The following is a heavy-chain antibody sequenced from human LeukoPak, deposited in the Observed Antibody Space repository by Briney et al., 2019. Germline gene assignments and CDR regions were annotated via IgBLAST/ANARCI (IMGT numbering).Heavy chain of an antibody. V-gene: IGHV7-4-1*02. CDR3: ARVLRYFDWLPPLDY. CDR1: GYTFTSYA. CDR2: INTNTGNP. D-gene: IGHD3-9*01. J-gene: IGHJ4*02. Sequence: ASVKVSCKASGYTFTSYAMNWVRQAPGQGLEWMGWINTNTGNPAYAQGFTGRFVFSLDTSVSTAYLQISSLKAEDTAVYYCARVLRYFDWLPPLDYWGQGTLVTVSS.